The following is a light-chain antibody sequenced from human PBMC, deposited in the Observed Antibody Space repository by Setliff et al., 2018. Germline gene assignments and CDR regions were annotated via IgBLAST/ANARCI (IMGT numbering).Light chain of an antibody. CDR2: SNN. CDR3: ASWDVSLNGRV. CDR1: SSNIGSNS. J-gene: IGLJ3*02. V-gene: IGLV1-47*01. Sequence: QSALTRPPSASGTPGQRVTISCSGSSSNIGSNSIYWYQQLPGTAPKLLIYSNNRRPSGVPDRFSGSKSGTSASLAISGLRSEDEADYYCASWDVSLNGRVFGGGTKVTVL.